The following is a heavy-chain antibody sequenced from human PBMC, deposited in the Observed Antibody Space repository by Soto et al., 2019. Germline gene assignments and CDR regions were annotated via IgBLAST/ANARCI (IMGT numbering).Heavy chain of an antibody. Sequence: VVSLRHSCAASGCTFGSYGRSWVRQAPGKGLEWVSAISGSGGSTYYADSVKGRFTISRDNSKNTLYLQMNSLRAEDTAVYYCAKAKGSSGSKYYFDYWGQGTLVTGSS. D-gene: IGHD6-19*01. CDR2: ISGSGGST. J-gene: IGHJ4*02. CDR3: AKAKGSSGSKYYFDY. V-gene: IGHV3-23*01. CDR1: GCTFGSYG.